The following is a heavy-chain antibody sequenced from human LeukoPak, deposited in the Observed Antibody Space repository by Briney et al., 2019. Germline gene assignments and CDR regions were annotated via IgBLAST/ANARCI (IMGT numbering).Heavy chain of an antibody. CDR3: AKGGTSYDYVWGSYRSGGFDY. CDR1: GFTFSSYA. CDR2: ISGSGGST. D-gene: IGHD3-16*02. J-gene: IGHJ4*02. V-gene: IGHV3-23*01. Sequence: GGSLRLSCAASGFTFSSYAMSWVRQAPGKGLEWVSAISGSGGSTYYADSVKGRFTISRDNSKNTLYLQMNSLRAENTAVYYCAKGGTSYDYVWGSYRSGGFDYWGQGTLVTVSS.